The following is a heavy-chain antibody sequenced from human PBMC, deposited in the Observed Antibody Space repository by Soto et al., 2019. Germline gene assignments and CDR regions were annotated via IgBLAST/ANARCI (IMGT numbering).Heavy chain of an antibody. CDR1: GGSISSTSSY. J-gene: IGHJ6*02. V-gene: IGHV4-39*01. CDR3: ARLPTGGMDV. Sequence: PXETLALTCTVSGGSISSTSSYWGWIRQPPGQGLEWVACVDYSGSTYYKPSLKSRVTISVDTSKNQFSLKLSSVTAADTAVYYCARLPTGGMDVWGQGTTVTVSS. CDR2: VDYSGST.